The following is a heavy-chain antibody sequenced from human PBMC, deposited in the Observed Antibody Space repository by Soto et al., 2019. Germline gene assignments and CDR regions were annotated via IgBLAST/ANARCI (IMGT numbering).Heavy chain of an antibody. CDR2: IYYTGST. CDR1: GGSISSGGYY. CDR3: ATLYMVRGVRTFDY. V-gene: IGHV4-31*03. D-gene: IGHD3-10*01. Sequence: QVQLQESGPGLVKPSQTLSLTCTVSGGSISSGGYYWSWIRQHPGKGLEWIGYIYYTGSTYYNPSLKSRVTISVDTSKNQFSLKLSSVTATDTAVYYCATLYMVRGVRTFDYWGQGTLVTVSS. J-gene: IGHJ4*02.